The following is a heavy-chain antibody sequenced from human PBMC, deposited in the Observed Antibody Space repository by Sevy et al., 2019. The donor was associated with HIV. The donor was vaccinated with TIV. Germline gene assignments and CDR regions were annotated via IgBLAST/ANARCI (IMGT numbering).Heavy chain of an antibody. D-gene: IGHD3-9*01. CDR1: GFTFSSYS. Sequence: GGSLRLSCAASGFTFSSYSMNWVRQAPGKGLEWVSYISSSSSTIYYADSVKGRFTISRDNAKNSLYLQMNSLRDEDTAVYCCARGAYKYLTGDAFDIWGQGTMVTVSS. CDR3: ARGAYKYLTGDAFDI. J-gene: IGHJ3*02. V-gene: IGHV3-48*02. CDR2: ISSSSSTI.